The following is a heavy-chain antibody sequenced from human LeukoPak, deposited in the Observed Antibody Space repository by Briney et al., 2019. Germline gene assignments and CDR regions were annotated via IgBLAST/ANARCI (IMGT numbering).Heavy chain of an antibody. D-gene: IGHD6-19*01. CDR2: IRYDVSNK. V-gene: IGHV3-30*02. J-gene: IGHJ4*02. Sequence: GGSLRLSCAASGFTFSSYGMHWVRQAPGKGLEWVAFIRYDVSNKYYADSVKGRFTISRDNSKNTLYLQMNSLRAEDTAVYYCASLPYSSGWYFDYWGQGTLVTVSS. CDR3: ASLPYSSGWYFDY. CDR1: GFTFSSYG.